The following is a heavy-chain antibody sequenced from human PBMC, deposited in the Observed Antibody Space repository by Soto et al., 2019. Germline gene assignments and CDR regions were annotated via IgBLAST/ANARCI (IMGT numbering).Heavy chain of an antibody. V-gene: IGHV4-4*02. CDR3: ARFIVGAISSSQLIHSYYYYGMDV. D-gene: IGHD1-26*01. CDR2: IYHSGST. CDR1: GGSISSSNW. Sequence: PSDTLTLTYAVSGGSISSSNWWSWVRQPPGKGLEWIGEIYHSGSTNYNPSLKSRVTISVDKSKNQFSLKLSSVTAADTAVYYCARFIVGAISSSQLIHSYYYYGMDVWGQGTTVT. J-gene: IGHJ6*02.